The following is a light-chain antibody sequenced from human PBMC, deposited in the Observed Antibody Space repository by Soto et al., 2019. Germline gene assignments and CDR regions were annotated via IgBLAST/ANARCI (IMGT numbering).Light chain of an antibody. V-gene: IGLV2-14*01. Sequence: QSALTQPASVSGSPGQSITISCTGTSSDVGKYNYVSWYQQHPAKAPKLMIFEVSNRPSGVSNRFSGSKSGNTASLTISGLQAEDAAEYYCSSYTGSSINTVVFGGGTKLTVL. CDR3: SSYTGSSINTVV. CDR1: SSDVGKYNY. CDR2: EVS. J-gene: IGLJ2*01.